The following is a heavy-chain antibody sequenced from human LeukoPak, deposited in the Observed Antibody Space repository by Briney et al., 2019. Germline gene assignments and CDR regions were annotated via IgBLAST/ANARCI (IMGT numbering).Heavy chain of an antibody. Sequence: ASVKVSCKASGYTFTGYYMHWVRQAPGQGLEWMGWINPNSGGTNYAQKFQGRVTMTRDTSISTAYMELSRLRSDDTAVYYSARELSGGYSYGYDYWGQGTLVTVSS. J-gene: IGHJ4*02. V-gene: IGHV1-2*02. CDR3: ARELSGGYSYGYDY. D-gene: IGHD5-18*01. CDR2: INPNSGGT. CDR1: GYTFTGYY.